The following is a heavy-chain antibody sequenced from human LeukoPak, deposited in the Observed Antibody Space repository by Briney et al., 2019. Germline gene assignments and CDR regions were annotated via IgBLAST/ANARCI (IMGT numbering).Heavy chain of an antibody. J-gene: IGHJ6*03. CDR3: ARANQGFLEWSPYYYMDV. CDR1: GFTFGSFE. D-gene: IGHD3-3*01. V-gene: IGHV3-20*01. Sequence: GGSLRLSCAASGFTFGSFEMNWVRQAPGRGLEWVSGINWNGGSTGYADSVKGRFTISRDNAKNSLYLQMNSLRAEDTALYHCARANQGFLEWSPYYYMDVWGKGTTVTVSS. CDR2: INWNGGST.